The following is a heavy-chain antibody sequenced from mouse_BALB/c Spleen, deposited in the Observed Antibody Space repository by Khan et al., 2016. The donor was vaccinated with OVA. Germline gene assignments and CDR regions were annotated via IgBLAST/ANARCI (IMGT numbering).Heavy chain of an antibody. Sequence: QVQLQQSGAELVKPGASVKLSCKTSGYTFTNYWIQWIKQRPGQGLGWIGQIFPGTGTTYYNQNFKDKATLTVDTSSNTAYMHLSSLTSEDSAVYSCARGYFGNYEFVYWGQGTLVTVSP. CDR3: ARGYFGNYEFVY. D-gene: IGHD2-1*01. CDR1: GYTFTNYW. V-gene: IGHV1S132*01. CDR2: IFPGTGTT. J-gene: IGHJ3*01.